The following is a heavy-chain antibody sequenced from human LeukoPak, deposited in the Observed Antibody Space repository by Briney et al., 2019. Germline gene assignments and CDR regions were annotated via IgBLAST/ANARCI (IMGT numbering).Heavy chain of an antibody. V-gene: IGHV3-23*01. CDR1: GFTFSSYA. Sequence: GGSLRLSCAASGFTFSSYAMSWVRQAPGKGLEWVSAISGSGGSTYYADSVKGRFTISRDNSKNTLYLQMNGLRAEETAMYYCATPYTSGWSLYFDNWGQGTLVTVSS. J-gene: IGHJ4*02. CDR3: ATPYTSGWSLYFDN. CDR2: ISGSGGST. D-gene: IGHD6-19*01.